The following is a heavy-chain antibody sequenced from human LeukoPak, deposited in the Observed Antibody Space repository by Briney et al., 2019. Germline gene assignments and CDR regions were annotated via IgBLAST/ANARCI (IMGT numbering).Heavy chain of an antibody. CDR2: INPNSGGT. CDR1: GYTFTGYY. D-gene: IGHD6-6*01. J-gene: IGHJ6*02. CDR3: ARTRGISQLKAARRRDYYYGMDV. V-gene: IGHV1-2*02. Sequence: RASVKVSCKASGYTFTGYYMHWVRQAPGQGLEWMGWINPNSGGTNYAQKFQGRVTMTRDTSISTAYMELSSLRSEDTAVYYCARTRGISQLKAARRRDYYYGMDVWGQGTTVTVSS.